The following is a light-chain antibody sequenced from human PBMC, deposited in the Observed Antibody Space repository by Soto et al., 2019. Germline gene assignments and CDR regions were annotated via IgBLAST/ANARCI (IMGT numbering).Light chain of an antibody. J-gene: IGLJ2*01. CDR1: IFNIGNNY. CDR2: DNN. CDR3: GTWDFGRSTVV. V-gene: IGLV1-51*01. Sequence: QSVLTQPPSVSATPGQKVTISCSGSIFNIGNNYVSWYQQLPGTAPKLLIYDNNKRPSGIPDRFSGSKSVTSATLDITGLQTGDEADYYCGTWDFGRSTVVFGGGTKLTVL.